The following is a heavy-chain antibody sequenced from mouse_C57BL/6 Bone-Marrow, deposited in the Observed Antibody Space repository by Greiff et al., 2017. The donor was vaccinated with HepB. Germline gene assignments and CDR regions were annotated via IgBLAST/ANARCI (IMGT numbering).Heavy chain of an antibody. J-gene: IGHJ2*01. CDR1: GYTFTSYW. CDR3: TREYYGSSLYYFDY. Sequence: VQLQQSGTVLARPGASVKMSCKTSGYTFTSYWMHWVKQRPGQGLEWIGAIYPGNSDTSYNQKFKGKAKLTAVTSASTAYMELSSLTNEDSAVYYCTREYYGSSLYYFDYWGQGTTLTVSS. V-gene: IGHV1-5*01. CDR2: IYPGNSDT. D-gene: IGHD1-1*01.